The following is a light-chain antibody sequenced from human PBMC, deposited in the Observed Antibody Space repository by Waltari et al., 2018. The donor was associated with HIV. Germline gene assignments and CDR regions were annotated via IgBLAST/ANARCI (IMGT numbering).Light chain of an antibody. CDR3: QHYVTSPMYT. CDR1: QSVTSAD. V-gene: IGKV3-20*01. J-gene: IGKJ2*01. Sequence: EIVLTQSPATLSLSPGERATLSCRASQSVTSADLTWYQQKQRQAPRLLIYGAFIRVIGIPDMFSGSGSGTDFTLTTSRLEPEDFAVYYCQHYVTSPMYTFGQGTKVEIK. CDR2: GAF.